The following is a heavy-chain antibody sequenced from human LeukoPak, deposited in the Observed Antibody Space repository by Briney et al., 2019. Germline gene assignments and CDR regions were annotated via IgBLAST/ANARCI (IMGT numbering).Heavy chain of an antibody. D-gene: IGHD4-11*01. CDR2: IRFDGSAT. Sequence: GGSLRLSCADSGFTFSKAWMTWVRQAPGKGLEWVAFIRFDGSATRYPDSLKGRFPISRDNSQNKLYLHMNSLKAEDTAVYYCVKDHGFDYTIHYWGLGSLVTVSS. CDR1: GFTFSKAW. CDR3: VKDHGFDYTIHY. V-gene: IGHV3-30*02. J-gene: IGHJ4*02.